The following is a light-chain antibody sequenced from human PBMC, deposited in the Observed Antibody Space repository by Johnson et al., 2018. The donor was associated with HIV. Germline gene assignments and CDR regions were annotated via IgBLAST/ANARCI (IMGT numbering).Light chain of an antibody. CDR2: ENK. V-gene: IGLV1-51*01. CDR1: SSNIGNNY. J-gene: IGLJ1*01. CDR3: GTWDSSLYVFV. Sequence: QSVLTQPPSVSAAPGQKVTISCSGSSSNIGNNYVSWYQQLPGTSPKLLIYENKARPSGIPDRFSGSKSATSATLALTGLQTGDEADYYCGTWDSSLYVFVVGSGTKVTVL.